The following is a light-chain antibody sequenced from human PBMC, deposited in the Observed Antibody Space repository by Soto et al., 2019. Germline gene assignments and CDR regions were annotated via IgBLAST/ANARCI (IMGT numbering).Light chain of an antibody. V-gene: IGKV1-16*02. Sequence: DIQMTQSPSSLSASVGDRVTISCRASQDITKYLAWIQQKPGKAPKSLIYDASSLQSGVPSKFSGSGSGTDFTLTINSLQPEDSATYYCPQYNSYPLTFGGGTKVDIK. CDR1: QDITKY. J-gene: IGKJ4*01. CDR2: DAS. CDR3: PQYNSYPLT.